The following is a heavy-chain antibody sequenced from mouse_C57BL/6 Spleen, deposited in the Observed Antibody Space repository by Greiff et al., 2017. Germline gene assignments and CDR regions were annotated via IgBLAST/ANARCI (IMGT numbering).Heavy chain of an antibody. V-gene: IGHV7-3*01. CDR3: AIYIGVTTVSYFDY. D-gene: IGHD2-2*01. CDR1: GFTFTDYY. J-gene: IGHJ2*01. Sequence: EVKLVESGGGLVQPGGSLSLSCAASGFTFTDYYMSWVRQPPGKALEWLGFIRNKANGYTTEYSASVKGRFTISRDNSQSILYLQMNALRAEDSATYYCAIYIGVTTVSYFDYWGQGTTLTVSS. CDR2: IRNKANGYTT.